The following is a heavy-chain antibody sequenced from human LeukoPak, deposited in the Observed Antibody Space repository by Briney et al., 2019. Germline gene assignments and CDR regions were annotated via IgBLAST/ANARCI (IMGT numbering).Heavy chain of an antibody. Sequence: ASVKVSCKASGYTFTRHGITWVRQAPGQGLEWMGWISSYSSHTTYAQKFQGRVTMTTDTSTTTAYMELRSLRSDDRAVYYCARDEGRVSGSFNPWGQGTLVTVSS. CDR3: ARDEGRVSGSFNP. D-gene: IGHD3-10*01. CDR1: GYTFTRHG. V-gene: IGHV1-18*01. J-gene: IGHJ5*02. CDR2: ISSYSSHT.